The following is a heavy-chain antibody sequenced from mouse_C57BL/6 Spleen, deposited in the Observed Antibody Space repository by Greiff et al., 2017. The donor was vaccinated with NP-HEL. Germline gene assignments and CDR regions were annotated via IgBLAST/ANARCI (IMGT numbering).Heavy chain of an antibody. CDR1: GYAFSSYW. D-gene: IGHD1-1*01. CDR2: IYPGDGDT. J-gene: IGHJ4*01. CDR3: AREANLLLRYGAMDY. Sequence: QVHVKQSGAELVKPGASVKISCKAPGYAFSSYWMNWVKQRPGKGLEWIGQIYPGDGDTNYNGKFKGKATLTADKSSSTAYMQLSSLTSEDSAVYFCAREANLLLRYGAMDYWGQGTSVTVSS. V-gene: IGHV1-80*01.